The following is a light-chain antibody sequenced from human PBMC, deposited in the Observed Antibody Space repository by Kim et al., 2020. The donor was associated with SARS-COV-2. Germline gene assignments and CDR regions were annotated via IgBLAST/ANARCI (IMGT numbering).Light chain of an antibody. J-gene: IGKJ2*01. Sequence: LSAGEGATLSCRASQSVGSNYLAWYQQKPGQAPRRLIYGASSRATGIPGRFSGSGSGTDFTLTISRLEPEDFAVYFCQQYISALYTFGQGTKLEI. CDR3: QQYISALYT. CDR2: GAS. V-gene: IGKV3-20*01. CDR1: QSVGSNY.